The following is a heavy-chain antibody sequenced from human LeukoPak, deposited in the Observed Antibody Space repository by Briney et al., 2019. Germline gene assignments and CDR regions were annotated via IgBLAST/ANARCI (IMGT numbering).Heavy chain of an antibody. V-gene: IGHV3-7*01. CDR3: ARDQTSVAGTVYNYFDP. CDR2: IKQDGSEK. Sequence: PGGSLRLSCAASGFTFSSYWMSWVRQAPGKGLEWVANIKQDGSEKYYVDSVKGRFTISRDNAKNSLYLQMNSLRAEDTAVYSCARDQTSVAGTVYNYFDPWGQGTVVTVSS. D-gene: IGHD6-19*01. CDR1: GFTFSSYW. J-gene: IGHJ5*02.